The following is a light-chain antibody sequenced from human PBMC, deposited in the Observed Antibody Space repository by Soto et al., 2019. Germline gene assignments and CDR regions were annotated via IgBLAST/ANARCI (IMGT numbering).Light chain of an antibody. J-gene: IGKJ2*02. CDR1: QSVSSS. V-gene: IGKV3-15*01. CDR2: GAS. CDR3: EQYNNWPRGT. Sequence: EIVMTQSPAALSVSPGERATLSCRTSQSVSSSLAWYQQKPGQAPSLLIYGASTRATGIPARFSGSGSGTEFTLIISSLQSEDFAVYYCEQYNNWPRGTFGQGTKVDIK.